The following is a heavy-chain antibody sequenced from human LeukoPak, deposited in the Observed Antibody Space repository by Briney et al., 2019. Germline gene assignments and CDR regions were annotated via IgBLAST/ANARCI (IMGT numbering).Heavy chain of an antibody. V-gene: IGHV4-39*01. CDR2: IYYSGST. CDR3: ARQRGGSSSSLYYFDY. D-gene: IGHD6-6*01. Sequence: SETLSLTCTVSSGSISSSSYYWGWIRQPPGKGLEWIGSIYYSGSTYYNPSLKSRVTISVDTSKNQFSLKLSSVTAADTAVYYCARQRGGSSSSLYYFDYWGQGTLVTVSS. J-gene: IGHJ4*02. CDR1: SGSISSSSYY.